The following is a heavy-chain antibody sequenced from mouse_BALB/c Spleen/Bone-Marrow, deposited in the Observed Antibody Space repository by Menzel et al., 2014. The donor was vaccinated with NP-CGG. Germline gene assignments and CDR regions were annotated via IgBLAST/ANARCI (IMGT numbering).Heavy chain of an antibody. D-gene: IGHD1-1*01. CDR1: GYTFTDYY. CDR2: INPNNGDT. CDR3: ARGYGSSYVAY. V-gene: IGHV1-26*01. Sequence: VQLQQSGPELVKPGASVKMSCKASGYTFTDYYMKLVKQSHGKSLEWIGDINPNNGDTFYNQKFKGKATLTVDKSSSTAYMQLNSLTSEDSAVYYCARGYGSSYVAYWGQGTLVTVSA. J-gene: IGHJ3*01.